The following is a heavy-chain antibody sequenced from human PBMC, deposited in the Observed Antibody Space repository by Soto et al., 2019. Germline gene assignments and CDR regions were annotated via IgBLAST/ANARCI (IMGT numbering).Heavy chain of an antibody. D-gene: IGHD6-6*01. V-gene: IGHV4-59*01. J-gene: IGHJ4*02. Sequence: PSETLSLTCTVSGGSISSYYWSWIRQPPGKGLEWIGYIYYTGSTNYNPSLKSRVTISVDTSKNQFSLQLSSVTAADTAVYYCAREKQLASFEYWGQGTLVTVSS. CDR2: IYYTGST. CDR1: GGSISSYY. CDR3: AREKQLASFEY.